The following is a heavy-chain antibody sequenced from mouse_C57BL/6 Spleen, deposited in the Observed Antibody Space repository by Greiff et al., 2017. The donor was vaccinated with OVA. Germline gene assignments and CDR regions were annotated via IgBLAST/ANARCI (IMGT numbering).Heavy chain of an antibody. CDR3: APLYYYGSSTFAY. CDR2: IDPNSGGT. V-gene: IGHV1-72*01. J-gene: IGHJ3*01. D-gene: IGHD1-1*01. Sequence: QVQLQQPGAELVKPGASVKLSCKASGYTFTSYWMHWVKQRPGRGLEWIGRIDPNSGGTKYNEKFKSKATLTVDKPSSTAYLQLSSLTSEDSAVYYCAPLYYYGSSTFAYWGQGTLVTVSA. CDR1: GYTFTSYW.